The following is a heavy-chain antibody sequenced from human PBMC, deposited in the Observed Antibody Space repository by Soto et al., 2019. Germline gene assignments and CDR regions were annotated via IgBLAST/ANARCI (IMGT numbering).Heavy chain of an antibody. J-gene: IGHJ6*01. Sequence: QVQLVQSGAEVKKPGSSVKVSCKTSGGTFRTSAISWVRQAPGQGLEWMGGIMPVFPTPDYEQKFQGRVTITADESTSTAYMELSSLRSEDTAVYYCARDKDRQQLGGNYYYIMDVWGQGNTVTVSS. CDR2: IMPVFPTP. CDR1: GGTFRTSA. V-gene: IGHV1-69*12. D-gene: IGHD3-3*02. CDR3: ARDKDRQQLGGNYYYIMDV.